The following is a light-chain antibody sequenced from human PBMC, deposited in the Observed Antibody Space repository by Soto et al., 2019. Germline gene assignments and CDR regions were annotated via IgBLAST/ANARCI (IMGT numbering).Light chain of an antibody. CDR3: QQSFSTPPT. CDR2: AAS. J-gene: IGKJ2*01. Sequence: DIPLTQSPSSLSASVGDRVTITCRASQTMSMYLNWYQQKPGKAPQLLIHAASSLQTGVPSRFSGSGSGTEFTLTISSLQPEDFASFYCQQSFSTPPTFGQGTKLAIK. CDR1: QTMSMY. V-gene: IGKV1-39*01.